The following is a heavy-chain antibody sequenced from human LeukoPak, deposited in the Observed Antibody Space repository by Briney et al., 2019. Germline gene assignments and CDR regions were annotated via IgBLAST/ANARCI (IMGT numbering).Heavy chain of an antibody. D-gene: IGHD1-26*01. V-gene: IGHV3-21*04. Sequence: SGGSLRLSCAASGFTFSAYTLNWVRQSPGKGLEWVSSISGRSIYIYYADSVKGRFTISRDNAQSSLYLQMNSLRAEDTAVYYCAKAGGSYYIYQANDYWGQGTLVTVSS. J-gene: IGHJ4*02. CDR2: ISGRSIYI. CDR1: GFTFSAYT. CDR3: AKAGGSYYIYQANDY.